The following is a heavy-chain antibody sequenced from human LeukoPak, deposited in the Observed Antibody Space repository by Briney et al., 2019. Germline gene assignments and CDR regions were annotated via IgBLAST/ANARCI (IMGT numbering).Heavy chain of an antibody. CDR2: VNHIGSA. Sequence: PSETLSLTCGVYGVSLSGFYWTWIRQPPGKGLEWIGEVNHIGSANYNPSLKSRVTISVDTSNNQSSLRLSSVTAADTAVYYCARGPNYQSLYNTYYFMNLWGTGTTVIVSS. CDR3: ARGPNYQSLYNTYYFMNL. J-gene: IGHJ6*03. V-gene: IGHV4-34*01. CDR1: GVSLSGFY. D-gene: IGHD4/OR15-4a*01.